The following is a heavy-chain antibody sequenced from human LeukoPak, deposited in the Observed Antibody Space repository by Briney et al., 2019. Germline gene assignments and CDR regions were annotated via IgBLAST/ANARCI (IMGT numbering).Heavy chain of an antibody. V-gene: IGHV1-46*01. D-gene: IGHD6-13*01. J-gene: IGHJ4*02. Sequence: ASVKVSCKASGYTFTSYYMHWVRQAPGQGLEWMGIINPSGGSTSYAQKFQGRVTMTRDMSTSTVYMELSSLRSEDTAVYYCARDLATPGYSSSWGYFDYRGQGTLVTVSS. CDR1: GYTFTSYY. CDR2: INPSGGST. CDR3: ARDLATPGYSSSWGYFDY.